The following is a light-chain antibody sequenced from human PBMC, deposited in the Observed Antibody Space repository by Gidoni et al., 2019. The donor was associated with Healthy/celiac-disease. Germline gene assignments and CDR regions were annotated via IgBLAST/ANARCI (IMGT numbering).Light chain of an antibody. Sequence: DIQMTQSPSSLSASVGDRVTITCRASQSISSYLNWYQQKPGKAPKLLIYAASSLQSGVPSRFSGSGSGTDFTLTISSLQPEDVATYYCQQSYSTLPLTFGGGTKVEIK. CDR3: QQSYSTLPLT. CDR2: AAS. V-gene: IGKV1-39*01. J-gene: IGKJ4*01. CDR1: QSISSY.